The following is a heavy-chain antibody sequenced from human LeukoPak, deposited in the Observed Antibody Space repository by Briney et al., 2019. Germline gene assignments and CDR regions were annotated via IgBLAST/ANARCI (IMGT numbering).Heavy chain of an antibody. D-gene: IGHD3-3*01. CDR1: GYTFTSYA. V-gene: IGHV1-69*05. CDR3: ASGFCSGRLPEDYYYYMDF. Sequence: SVKVSCKASGYTFTSYAISWVRQAPGQGLEWMGGIIPIFGTANYAQKFQGRVTITTDESTSTAYMELSSLRSEDTAVYYCASGFCSGRLPEDYYYYMDFWGKGTTVTVSS. J-gene: IGHJ6*03. CDR2: IIPIFGTA.